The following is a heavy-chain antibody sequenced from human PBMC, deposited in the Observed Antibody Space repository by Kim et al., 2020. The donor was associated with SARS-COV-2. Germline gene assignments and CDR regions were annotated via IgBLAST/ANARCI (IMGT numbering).Heavy chain of an antibody. Sequence: GNTKYSQKFQGRVTITRDTSASTAYMELSSLRSEDTAVYYCARWMVYFDYWGQGTLVTVSS. J-gene: IGHJ4*02. D-gene: IGHD6-19*01. CDR3: ARWMVYFDY. V-gene: IGHV1-3*01. CDR2: GNT.